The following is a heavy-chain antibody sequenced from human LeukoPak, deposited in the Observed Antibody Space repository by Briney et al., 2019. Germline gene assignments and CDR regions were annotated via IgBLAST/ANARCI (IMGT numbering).Heavy chain of an antibody. D-gene: IGHD3-3*01. J-gene: IGHJ4*02. CDR2: INPSVGST. V-gene: IGHV1-46*03. CDR3: ARDPREVLGYDFWSGYSYYFDY. Sequence: ASVKVSCKASGYTFTSYYMHWVRQAPGQGLEWMGIINPSVGSTSYAQKFQGRVTMTRDTSTSTVYMELSSLRSEDTAVYYSARDPREVLGYDFWSGYSYYFDYWGQGTLVTVSS. CDR1: GYTFTSYY.